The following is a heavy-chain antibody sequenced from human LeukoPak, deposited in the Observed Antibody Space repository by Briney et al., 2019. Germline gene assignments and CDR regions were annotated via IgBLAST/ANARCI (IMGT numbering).Heavy chain of an antibody. Sequence: PGGSLRLSCGASGFTFSSYWMSWVRQAPGKGLEWVANIKQDGSEKYYVDSVKGRFTISRDNAKNSLYLQMNSLRAEDTAVYYCARDSSTYDSSTLVAYWGQGTLVSVSS. D-gene: IGHD3-22*01. CDR1: GFTFSSYW. CDR2: IKQDGSEK. V-gene: IGHV3-7*01. J-gene: IGHJ4*02. CDR3: ARDSSTYDSSTLVAY.